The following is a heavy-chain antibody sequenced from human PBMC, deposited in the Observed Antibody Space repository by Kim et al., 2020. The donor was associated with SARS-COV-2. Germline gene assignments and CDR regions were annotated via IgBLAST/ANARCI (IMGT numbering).Heavy chain of an antibody. CDR1: GFTFSSYG. V-gene: IGHV3-30*18. D-gene: IGHD3-10*01. Sequence: GGSLRLSCAASGFTFSSYGMHWVRQAPGKGLEWVAVISYDGSNKYYADSVKGRFTISRDNSKNTLYLQMNSLRAEDTAVYYCAKEGRDHYGSGSFYYYGMDVWGQGTTVTVSS. CDR3: AKEGRDHYGSGSFYYYGMDV. J-gene: IGHJ6*02. CDR2: ISYDGSNK.